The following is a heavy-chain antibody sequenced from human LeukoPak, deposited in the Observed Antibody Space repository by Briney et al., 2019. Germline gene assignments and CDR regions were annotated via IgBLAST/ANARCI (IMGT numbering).Heavy chain of an antibody. CDR3: ARHSDTAMVHKHYFDY. CDR1: GGSISSYY. V-gene: IGHV4-59*08. Sequence: SSETLSLTCTVSGGSISSYYWSWIRQPPGKGLEWIGYIYYSGSTNYNPSLKSRVTISVDTSKNQFSLKLSSVIAADTAVYYCARHSDTAMVHKHYFDYWGQGTLITVSS. J-gene: IGHJ4*02. D-gene: IGHD5-18*01. CDR2: IYYSGST.